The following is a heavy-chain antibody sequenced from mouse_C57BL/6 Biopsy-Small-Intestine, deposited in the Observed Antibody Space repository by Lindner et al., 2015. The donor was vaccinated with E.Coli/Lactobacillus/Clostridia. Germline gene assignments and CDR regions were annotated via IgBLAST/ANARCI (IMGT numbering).Heavy chain of an antibody. CDR2: ILPGSGST. CDR3: ARRDYYGLYAMDY. J-gene: IGHJ4*01. Sequence: VQLQESGPELVKPGASVKISCKASGYSFTDYNMNWVKQSNGKSLEWIGEILPGSGSTNYNEKFKGKATLTVDKSSSTAYMELRSLTSEDSAVYYCARRDYYGLYAMDYWGQGTSVTVSS. D-gene: IGHD1-1*01. V-gene: IGHV1-18*01. CDR1: GYSFTDYN.